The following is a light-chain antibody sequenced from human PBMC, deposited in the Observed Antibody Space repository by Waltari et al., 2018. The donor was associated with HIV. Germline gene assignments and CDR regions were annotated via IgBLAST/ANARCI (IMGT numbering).Light chain of an antibody. V-gene: IGLV4-69*01. CDR1: SGHSSYA. CDR2: LNSDGSH. CDR3: QTWGTGSWV. J-gene: IGLJ3*02. Sequence: QPVLTQSPSASASLGASVKLTCTLSSGHSSYAIAWHQQQPEKGPRYLMNLNSDGSHSKGDGIPDSFSGSSSGAERYLTISSLQSEDEADYYCQTWGTGSWVFGGGTKLTVL.